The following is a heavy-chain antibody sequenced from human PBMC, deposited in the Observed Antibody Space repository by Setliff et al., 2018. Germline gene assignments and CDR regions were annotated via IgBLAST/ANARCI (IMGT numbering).Heavy chain of an antibody. D-gene: IGHD5-12*01. Sequence: GGSLRLSCVGSGFNFDEFAMHWVRQAPGKGLEWVSFISWDGSSTSYADSVTGRFTISRDNSKVSMFLEMNSLTTEDTALYYCTKDRSDSGYAGFDYWGQGSQVTVSS. CDR1: GFNFDEFA. J-gene: IGHJ4*02. CDR3: TKDRSDSGYAGFDY. CDR2: ISWDGSST. V-gene: IGHV3-43D*04.